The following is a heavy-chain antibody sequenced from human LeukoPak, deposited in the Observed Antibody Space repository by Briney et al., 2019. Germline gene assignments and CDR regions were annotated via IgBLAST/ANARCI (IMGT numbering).Heavy chain of an antibody. CDR2: IHFGGTT. V-gene: IGHV4-4*07. Sequence: SETLSLTCTVSGGSISPYYWTWIRQSAGKGLEFMGRIHFGGTTNYNPSLMSRITLSVDTSKSQVSLKLGSVTAADTAVYYCARDSPDGYTSGHHFYYMDVWGNGTTVTVSS. CDR3: ARDSPDGYTSGHHFYYMDV. D-gene: IGHD5-18*01. J-gene: IGHJ6*03. CDR1: GGSISPYY.